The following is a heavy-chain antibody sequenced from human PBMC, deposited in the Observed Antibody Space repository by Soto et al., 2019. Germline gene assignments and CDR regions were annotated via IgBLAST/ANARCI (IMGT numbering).Heavy chain of an antibody. CDR1: GGFVSSGSYY. CDR3: ARVERGTATTVVDAFDI. D-gene: IGHD1-1*01. J-gene: IGHJ3*02. V-gene: IGHV4-34*01. CDR2: MSHSGGT. Sequence: QVQLQQWGAGLLKPSETLSLTCAVYGGFVSSGSYYWSWIRQPPGKGLEWIGEMSHSGGTHFNPSLKSRVTISVDTSKNQFSLKMSSGTAADTALYYCARVERGTATTVVDAFDIWGPGTMVTVSS.